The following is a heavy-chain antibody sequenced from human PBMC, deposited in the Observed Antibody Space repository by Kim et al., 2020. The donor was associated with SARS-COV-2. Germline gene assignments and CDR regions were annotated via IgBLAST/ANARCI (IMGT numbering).Heavy chain of an antibody. D-gene: IGHD3-9*01. Sequence: GGSLRLSCAASGFTVSSNYMSWVRQAPGKGLEWVSVIYSGGSTYYADSVKGRFTISRDNSKNTLYLQMNSLRAEDTAVYYCARDPNYYDILTGYHYYYGIDVWGQGTTVTVSS. J-gene: IGHJ6*02. V-gene: IGHV3-53*01. CDR2: IYSGGST. CDR1: GFTVSSNY. CDR3: ARDPNYYDILTGYHYYYGIDV.